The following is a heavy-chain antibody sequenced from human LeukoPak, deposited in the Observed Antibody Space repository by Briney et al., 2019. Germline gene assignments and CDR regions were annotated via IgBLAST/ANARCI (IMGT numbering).Heavy chain of an antibody. J-gene: IGHJ1*01. CDR3: ARDRLGSSWYGEYFQH. V-gene: IGHV1-69*04. Sequence: SVKVSCKASGGTFSSYAISWVRQAPRQGLEWMGRIIPILGIANYAQKFQGRVTITADKSTSTAYMELSSLRSEDTAVYYCARDRLGSSWYGEYFQHWGQGTLVTVSS. CDR1: GGTFSSYA. D-gene: IGHD6-13*01. CDR2: IIPILGIA.